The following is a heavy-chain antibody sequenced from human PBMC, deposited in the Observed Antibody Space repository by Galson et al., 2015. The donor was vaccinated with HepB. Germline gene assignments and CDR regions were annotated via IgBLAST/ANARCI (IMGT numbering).Heavy chain of an antibody. CDR2: ISYDGSNK. CDR1: GFTFSSYA. J-gene: IGHJ4*02. V-gene: IGHV3-30-3*01. D-gene: IGHD2-2*02. CDR3: ARDPTEYPTSQGAFDY. Sequence: SLRLSCAASGFTFSSYAMHWVRQAPGKGLEWVAVISYDGSNKYYADSVKGRFTISRDNSKNTLYPQMNSLRAEDTAVYYCARDPTEYPTSQGAFDYWGQGTLVTVSS.